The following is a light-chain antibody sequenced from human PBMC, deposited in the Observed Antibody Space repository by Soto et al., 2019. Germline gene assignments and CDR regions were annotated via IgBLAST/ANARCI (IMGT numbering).Light chain of an antibody. CDR3: QQGDSLPLT. V-gene: IGKV1-12*01. CDR2: TAS. J-gene: IGKJ4*02. Sequence: DIQMTQSPSSVSASVGDRVTITGRASQVVGTWLAWFQQKPGEAPRLLIYTASTLHIGVPSRFSCRGSGTDFTLTITSLQPEDFVPYSCQQGDSLPLTYGGGTKVEIK. CDR1: QVVGTW.